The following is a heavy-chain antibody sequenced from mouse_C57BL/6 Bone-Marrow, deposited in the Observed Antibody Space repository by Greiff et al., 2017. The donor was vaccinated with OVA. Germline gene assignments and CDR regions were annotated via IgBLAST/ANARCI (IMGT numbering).Heavy chain of an antibody. CDR2: INPSNGGT. D-gene: IGHD1-1*02. V-gene: IGHV1-53*01. CDR1: GYTFTSYW. J-gene: IGHJ2*01. Sequence: VQLQQPGTELVKPGASVKLSCKASGYTFTSYWMLWVKQRPGQGLEWIGNINPSNGGTNYNEKFKSKATLTVAKSTSTAYMQLSSRTSEDAAVNLCASRGNGSYGYVDYWGQGTTLTVSS. CDR3: ASRGNGSYGYVDY.